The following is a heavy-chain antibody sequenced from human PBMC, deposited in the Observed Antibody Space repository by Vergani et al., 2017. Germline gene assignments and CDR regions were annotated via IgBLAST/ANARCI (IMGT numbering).Heavy chain of an antibody. V-gene: IGHV3-23*01. CDR3: AKRVADCHPPMGATHHFDF. Sequence: EVQLLESGGGLVQPGGSLRLSCAASGFTFSSYAMSWVRQAPGKGLEWVSAISGSGGSTYYADSVKGRFTISRDNSKNTLYLQMNSLRAEDTAVYYCAKRVADCHPPMGATHHFDFWGQGTLVTVSA. CDR1: GFTFSSYA. CDR2: ISGSGGST. D-gene: IGHD1-26*01. J-gene: IGHJ4*02.